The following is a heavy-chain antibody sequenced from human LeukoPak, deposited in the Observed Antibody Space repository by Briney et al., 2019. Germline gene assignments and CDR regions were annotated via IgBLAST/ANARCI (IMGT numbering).Heavy chain of an antibody. D-gene: IGHD6-6*01. CDR1: GYSISSDYY. CDR2: IYRNGRT. J-gene: IGHJ4*02. Sequence: SETLSLTCAVSGYSISSDYYWGWIRQPPGRGLEWIASIYRNGRTYYNPSLKSRVTISLDTSRNQFSLKVNSVTAADTAVYFCARDRGGGSSPIDYWGQGTLVAVSS. CDR3: ARDRGGGSSPIDY. V-gene: IGHV4-38-2*02.